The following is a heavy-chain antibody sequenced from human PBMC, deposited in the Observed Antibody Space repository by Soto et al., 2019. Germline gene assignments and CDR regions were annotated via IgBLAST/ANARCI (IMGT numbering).Heavy chain of an antibody. CDR1: GFTFSSYS. V-gene: IGHV3-48*01. J-gene: IGHJ6*03. Sequence: GGSLRLSCAASGFTFSSYSMNWVRQAPGKGLEWVSYISSSSTIYYADSVKGRFTISRDNSKNSLYLQMNSLRAEDTAVYYCAKAPPKDCSSISCYVSYYYYYYYMDVWGKGTTVTVSS. D-gene: IGHD2-2*01. CDR2: ISSSSTI. CDR3: AKAPPKDCSSISCYVSYYYYYYYMDV.